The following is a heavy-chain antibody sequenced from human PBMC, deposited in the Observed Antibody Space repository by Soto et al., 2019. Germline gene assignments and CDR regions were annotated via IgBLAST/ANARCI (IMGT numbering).Heavy chain of an antibody. CDR2: IIPIFGTI. CDR1: GGTFSNYP. J-gene: IGHJ4*02. CDR3: ARPRTVATTKGYDY. Sequence: QVQLVQSGAEVKKPGSSVKVSCEASGGTFSNYPFTRVRQAPGQGLEWMGGIIPIFGTITYAQKFQGRVTISADESTSVVYMEMSDLTSEDTAVYYCARPRTVATTKGYDYWGQGTLVTVSS. D-gene: IGHD1-1*01. V-gene: IGHV1-69*01.